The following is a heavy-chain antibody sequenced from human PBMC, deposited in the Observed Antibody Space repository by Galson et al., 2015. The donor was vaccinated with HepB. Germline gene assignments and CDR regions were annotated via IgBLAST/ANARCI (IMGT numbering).Heavy chain of an antibody. V-gene: IGHV3-21*01. CDR1: GFTFSSYS. Sequence: SLRLSCAASGFTFSSYSMNWVRQAPGKGLEWVSSISSSSSYIYYADSVKGRFTISRDNAKNSLYLQMNSLRAEDTAVYYCARGNGDYVGVYFDYWGQGTLVTVSS. D-gene: IGHD4-17*01. CDR2: ISSSSSYI. J-gene: IGHJ4*02. CDR3: ARGNGDYVGVYFDY.